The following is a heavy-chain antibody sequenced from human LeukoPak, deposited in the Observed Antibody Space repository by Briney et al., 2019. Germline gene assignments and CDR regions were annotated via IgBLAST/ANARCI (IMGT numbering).Heavy chain of an antibody. CDR3: ARAVAGRYFDY. CDR2: IKQDGSEK. J-gene: IGHJ4*02. V-gene: IGHV3-7*01. CDR1: GFTFSSYA. Sequence: PGGSLRLSCAASGFTFSSYAMSWVRQAPGNGLEWVANIKQDGSEKYYVDSVKGRFTISRDNAKNSLYLQMNSLRAEDTAVYYCARAVAGRYFDYWGQGTLVTVSS. D-gene: IGHD6-19*01.